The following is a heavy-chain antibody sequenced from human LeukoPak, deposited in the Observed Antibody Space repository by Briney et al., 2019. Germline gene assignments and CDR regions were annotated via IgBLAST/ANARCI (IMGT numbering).Heavy chain of an antibody. Sequence: GGSLRLSCAASGFTFSGYAMNWVRQAPGKGLEWVSGISGSGAGTYYADSVKGRFTISRDNSKDTLYLQMNSLRADDTAVYYCAKMVREFYTISYYFDYWGQGTLVTVSS. D-gene: IGHD2-8*01. CDR2: ISGSGAGT. CDR1: GFTFSGYA. CDR3: AKMVREFYTISYYFDY. V-gene: IGHV3-23*01. J-gene: IGHJ4*02.